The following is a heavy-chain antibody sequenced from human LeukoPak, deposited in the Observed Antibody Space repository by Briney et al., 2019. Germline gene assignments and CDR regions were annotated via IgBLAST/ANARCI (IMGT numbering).Heavy chain of an antibody. CDR2: ISSSGGNT. CDR1: GFTFNTYA. J-gene: IGHJ4*02. Sequence: GGSLRLSCAASGFTFNTYAMHWVRQAPGKGLEFVSSISSSGGNTYYANSVKGRFTISRDDSKNTLYLQLGSLRPEDMAVYYCARASGRGLYYFDYWGQGTLVTVSS. V-gene: IGHV3-64*01. D-gene: IGHD2-15*01. CDR3: ARASGRGLYYFDY.